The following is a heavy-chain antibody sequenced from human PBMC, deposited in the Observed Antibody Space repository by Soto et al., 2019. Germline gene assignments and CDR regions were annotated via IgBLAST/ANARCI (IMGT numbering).Heavy chain of an antibody. V-gene: IGHV3-30*18. J-gene: IGHJ5*02. CDR1: GFTYSSYG. CDR3: AKDAVGWFDP. Sequence: QVQLVESGGGVVQPGRSLRLSCAASGFTYSSYGMHWVRQAPGKGLEWVAVISYDGSNKYYADSVKGRFTISRDNSKNTLYLQMNSLRAEDTAVYYCAKDAVGWFDPWGQGTLVTVSS. CDR2: ISYDGSNK.